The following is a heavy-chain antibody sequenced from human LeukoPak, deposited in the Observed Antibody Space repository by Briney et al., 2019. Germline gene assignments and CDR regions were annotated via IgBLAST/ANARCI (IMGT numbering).Heavy chain of an antibody. J-gene: IGHJ4*02. Sequence: ASVKVSCKASGYTFTGYYMHWVRQAPGQGLEWMGRINPKSGGTNYAQKFQGRVTMTRDTSITTAYMELHSLTSDDTAIYFCAREAVRGVIPFDCWGQGTLVTVSS. CDR3: AREAVRGVIPFDC. CDR2: INPKSGGT. D-gene: IGHD3-10*01. V-gene: IGHV1-2*06. CDR1: GYTFTGYY.